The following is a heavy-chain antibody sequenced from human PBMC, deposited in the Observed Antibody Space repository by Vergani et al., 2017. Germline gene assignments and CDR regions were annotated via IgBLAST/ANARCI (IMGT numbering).Heavy chain of an antibody. CDR2: ISGSGGST. Sequence: EVQLVESGGGLVQPGGSLRLSCAASGFTFSSYEMNWVRQAPGKGLEWVSAISGSGGSTYYADSVKGRFTISRDNSKNTLYLQMNSLRAEDTAVYYCARAQEAHYDFWSGYYAFDYWGQGTLVTVSS. CDR3: ARAQEAHYDFWSGYYAFDY. D-gene: IGHD3-3*01. CDR1: GFTFSSYE. V-gene: IGHV3-23*04. J-gene: IGHJ4*02.